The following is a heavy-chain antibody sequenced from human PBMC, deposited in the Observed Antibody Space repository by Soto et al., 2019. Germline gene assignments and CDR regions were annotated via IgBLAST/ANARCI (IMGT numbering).Heavy chain of an antibody. D-gene: IGHD6-6*01. CDR3: AIPPGYSSSSFDY. CDR1: GGSISSSSYY. J-gene: IGHJ4*02. Sequence: SETLSLTCTVSGGSISSSSYYWGWIRQPPGKGLEWIGSIYYSGSTYYNPSLKSRVTISVDTSKNQFPLKLSSVTAADTAVYYCAIPPGYSSSSFDYWGQGTLVTVSS. V-gene: IGHV4-39*01. CDR2: IYYSGST.